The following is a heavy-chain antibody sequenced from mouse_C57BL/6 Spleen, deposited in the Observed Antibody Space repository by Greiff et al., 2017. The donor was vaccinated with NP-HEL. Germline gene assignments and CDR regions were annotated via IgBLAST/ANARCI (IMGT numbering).Heavy chain of an antibody. CDR2: IYPGDGDT. J-gene: IGHJ2*01. CDR1: GYAFSSSW. Sequence: VQLQQSGPELVKPGASVKISCKASGYAFSSSWMNWVKQRPGKGLEWIGRIYPGDGDTNYNGKFKGKATLTADKSSSTAYMQLSSLTSEDSAVYFCASYRGYFDYWGQGTTLTVSS. D-gene: IGHD2-14*01. V-gene: IGHV1-82*01. CDR3: ASYRGYFDY.